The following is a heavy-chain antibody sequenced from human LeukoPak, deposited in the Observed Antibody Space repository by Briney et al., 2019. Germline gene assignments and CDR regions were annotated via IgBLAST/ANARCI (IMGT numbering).Heavy chain of an antibody. J-gene: IGHJ6*03. CDR3: ARDFPLLYMGV. V-gene: IGHV4-59*12. CDR2: IYYSGST. CDR1: GGSISSYY. Sequence: PSETLSLTCTVSGGSISSYYWSWIRQPPGKGLEWIGYIYYSGSTNYNPSLKSRVTISVDTSKNQFSLKLSSVTAADTAVYYCARDFPLLYMGVWGKGTTVTVSS.